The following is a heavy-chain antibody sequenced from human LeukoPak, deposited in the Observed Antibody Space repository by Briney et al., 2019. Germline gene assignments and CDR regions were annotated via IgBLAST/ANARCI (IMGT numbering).Heavy chain of an antibody. J-gene: IGHJ4*02. CDR2: IYPGDSDT. CDR1: GYSFTSYW. V-gene: IGHV5-51*01. D-gene: IGHD5-12*01. Sequence: GESLEISCKGCGYSFTSYWIGWVRQMPGKGLEWMGIIYPGDSDTRYSPSFQGQVTISADKSINTAYLQWSSLRASDTAMYYCARQSGYCGYPFPYYFDYWGQGTLVTVSS. CDR3: ARQSGYCGYPFPYYFDY.